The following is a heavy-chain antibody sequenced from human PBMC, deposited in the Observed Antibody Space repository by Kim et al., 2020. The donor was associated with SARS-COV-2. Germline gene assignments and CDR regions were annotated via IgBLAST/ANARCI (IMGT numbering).Heavy chain of an antibody. Sequence: SETLSLTCTVSGGSISSSSYYWGWIRQPPGKGLEWIGSIYYSGSTYYNPSLKSRVTISVDTSKNQLSLNLSSVTAADTAVYYCPSPPALCSSSSCYVNFQHWGQGSLVTVSS. J-gene: IGHJ1*01. V-gene: IGHV4-39*07. CDR1: GGSISSSSYY. CDR3: PSPPALCSSSSCYVNFQH. D-gene: IGHD2-2*01. CDR2: IYYSGST.